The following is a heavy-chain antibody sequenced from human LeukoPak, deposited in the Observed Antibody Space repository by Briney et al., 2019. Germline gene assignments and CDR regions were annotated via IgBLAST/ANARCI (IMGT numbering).Heavy chain of an antibody. CDR2: ISYDGSNK. J-gene: IGHJ4*02. CDR1: GFTFSSYA. CDR3: ARSRRGAILRGNY. Sequence: GGSLRLSCAASGFTFSSYAMHWVRQAPGKGLEWVAVISYDGSNKYYADSVKGRFTISRDNSKNTLYLQMNSLRAEDTAVYYCARSRRGAILRGNYWGQGTLVTVSS. V-gene: IGHV3-30*04. D-gene: IGHD3-10*01.